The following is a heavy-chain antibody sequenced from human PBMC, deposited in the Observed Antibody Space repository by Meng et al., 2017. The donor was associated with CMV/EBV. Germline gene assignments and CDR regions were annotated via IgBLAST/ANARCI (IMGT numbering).Heavy chain of an antibody. D-gene: IGHD1-20*01. V-gene: IGHV1-69*01. CDR2: IIPIFGTA. CDR3: ASVTGIGWWYFDL. CDR1: GGTFSSYA. Sequence: VEAGAGGKKPGAWVKVPCKASGGTFSSYAISWVRQAPGQGLEWMGGIIPIFGTANYAQKFQGRVTITADESTSTAYMELSSLRSEDTAVYYCASVTGIGWWYFDLWGRGTLVTVSS. J-gene: IGHJ2*01.